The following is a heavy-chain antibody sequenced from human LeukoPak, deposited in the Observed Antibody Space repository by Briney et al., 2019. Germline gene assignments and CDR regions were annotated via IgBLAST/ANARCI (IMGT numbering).Heavy chain of an antibody. CDR1: GYTFTSYD. CDR2: MNPNSGNT. J-gene: IGHJ3*02. Sequence: SVKVSCRASGYTFTSYDINWVRQATGQGLEWMGWMNPNSGNTGYAQKFQGRVTIIRNTSISTAYMELSSLRSEDTAAYYCARLSLLLPDAFDIWGQGTMVTVSS. D-gene: IGHD1-26*01. CDR3: ARLSLLLPDAFDI. V-gene: IGHV1-8*03.